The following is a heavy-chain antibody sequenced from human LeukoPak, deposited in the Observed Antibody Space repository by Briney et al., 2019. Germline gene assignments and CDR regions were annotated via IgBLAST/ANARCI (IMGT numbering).Heavy chain of an antibody. D-gene: IGHD3-22*01. CDR2: ISSSGSTI. V-gene: IGHV3-48*03. CDR3: ARDHHRRLYDSQARDTFDI. CDR1: GFTFSSYE. J-gene: IGHJ3*02. Sequence: GGFLRLSCAASGFTFSSYEMNWVRQAPGKGLEWVSYISSSGSTIYYADSVKGRFTISRDNAKNSLYLQMNSLRAEDTAVYYCARDHHRRLYDSQARDTFDIWGQGTMVTVSS.